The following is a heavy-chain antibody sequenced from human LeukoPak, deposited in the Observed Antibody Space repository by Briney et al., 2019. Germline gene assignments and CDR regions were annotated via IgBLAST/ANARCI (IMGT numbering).Heavy chain of an antibody. V-gene: IGHV3-7*03. J-gene: IGHJ4*02. Sequence: GGSLRLSCAASGFTFSSYWMSWVRQAPGKGLEWVANIKKDGSEKYYVDSVKGRFTISRDNAKTSLYLQMNSLRAEDTAVYYCAKMIAYYYDSSGYRYYFDYWGQGTLVTVSS. CDR2: IKKDGSEK. CDR3: AKMIAYYYDSSGYRYYFDY. CDR1: GFTFSSYW. D-gene: IGHD3-22*01.